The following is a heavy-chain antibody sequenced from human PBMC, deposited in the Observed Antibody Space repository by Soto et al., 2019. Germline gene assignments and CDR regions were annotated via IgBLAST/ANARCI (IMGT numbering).Heavy chain of an antibody. CDR2: IYYSGST. D-gene: IGHD4-17*01. CDR3: ARYVTTVTTGRRRANAAFDI. CDR1: GGSISSYY. Sequence: QVQLQESGPGLVKPSATLSLTCTVSGGSISSYYWSWIRQPPGKGLEWIGYIYYSGSTNYNPSLKSRVTIAVDTSKNQFSLKLSSVTTADTAVYYCARYVTTVTTGRRRANAAFDIWGQGTMVTVSS. V-gene: IGHV4-59*01. J-gene: IGHJ3*02.